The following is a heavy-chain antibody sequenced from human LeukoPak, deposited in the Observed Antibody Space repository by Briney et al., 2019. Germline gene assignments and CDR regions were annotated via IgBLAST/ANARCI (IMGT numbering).Heavy chain of an antibody. CDR3: VRDSFDSTGQYYFDY. CDR2: IRGSGGTI. D-gene: IGHD3-22*01. CDR1: GFTFSAYN. J-gene: IGHJ4*02. V-gene: IGHV3-48*04. Sequence: GGSLTLTCAASGFTFSAYNMNWVRQAPGKGLEWLSFIRGSGGTIYYAAYVKGRFTISRDNAKNSLYLQMNSLRAEDTAVYYCVRDSFDSTGQYYFDYWGLGTLVTVSS.